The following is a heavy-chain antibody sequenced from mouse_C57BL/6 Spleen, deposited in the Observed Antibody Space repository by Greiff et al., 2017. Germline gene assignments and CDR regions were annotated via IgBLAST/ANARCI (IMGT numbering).Heavy chain of an antibody. CDR1: GYTFTSYG. CDR2: IYPRSGNT. Sequence: VQLQQSGAELARPGASVKLSCKASGYTFTSYGISWVKQRTGQGLEWIGEIYPRSGNTYYNEKFKGKVTLTADKSSSTAYMELRSLTSVDSAVYFCAREGAGTDPFDYWGQGTPLTVSS. V-gene: IGHV1-81*01. CDR3: AREGAGTDPFDY. D-gene: IGHD4-1*01. J-gene: IGHJ2*01.